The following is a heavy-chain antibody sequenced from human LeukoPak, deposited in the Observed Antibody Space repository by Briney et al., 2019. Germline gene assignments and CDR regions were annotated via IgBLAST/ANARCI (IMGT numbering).Heavy chain of an antibody. J-gene: IGHJ4*02. CDR3: AKESQLWLGGTDY. D-gene: IGHD5-18*01. V-gene: IGHV3-74*01. CDR1: GFTFSNYW. CDR2: INNDGSTT. Sequence: GGSLRLSCAASGFTFSNYWMHWVRQTPGKGLVWVSRINNDGSTTSYADSVKGRFTISRDNSKNTLYLQMNSLRAEDTAVYYCAKESQLWLGGTDYWGQGTLVTVSS.